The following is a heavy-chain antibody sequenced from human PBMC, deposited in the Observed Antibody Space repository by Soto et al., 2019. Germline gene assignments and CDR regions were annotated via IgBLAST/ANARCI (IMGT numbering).Heavy chain of an antibody. CDR2: TYYRSKWYN. J-gene: IGHJ6*02. Sequence: PSQTLSLTCDISGDSVSSNSGGWNWIRQSPSRGLEWLGRTYYRSKWYNDYAVSVKSRIAINPDTSKNQFSLQLNSVTPEDAAVYYCATFLRTTSPDVWGQGTTVTVS. CDR1: GDSVSSNSGG. V-gene: IGHV6-1*01. CDR3: ATFLRTTSPDV. D-gene: IGHD1-7*01.